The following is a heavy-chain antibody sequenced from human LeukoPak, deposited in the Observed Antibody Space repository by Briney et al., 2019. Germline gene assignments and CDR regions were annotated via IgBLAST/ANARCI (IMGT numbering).Heavy chain of an antibody. CDR1: GFSLSTSGVG. CDR3: AHTGHYYASSNPNWHFDL. V-gene: IGHV2-5*02. D-gene: IGHD3-22*01. Sequence: KESGPTLEKPTQTLTLTCTFTGFSLSTSGVGVGWIRQPPGKALDWLAVIYWDDDKRYSPSLKSRLTITKDTSKNQVVLTMTNMDPVDTATYYCAHTGHYYASSNPNWHFDLWGRGTLVTVSS. J-gene: IGHJ2*01. CDR2: IYWDDDK.